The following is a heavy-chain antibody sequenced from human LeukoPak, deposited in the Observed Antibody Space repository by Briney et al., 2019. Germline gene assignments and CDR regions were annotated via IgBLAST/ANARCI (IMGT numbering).Heavy chain of an antibody. J-gene: IGHJ4*02. CDR2: IYSSGSA. CDR3: AREGRCSTTRCYGLFDY. V-gene: IGHV4-4*07. CDR1: GGSITNYY. Sequence: PSETLSLTCSVSGGSITNYYWTWIRQPAGKGLEWIGHIYSSGSANYNPSLKSRVTMSVDTSKNQFSLKLSSVTAADTAVYYCAREGRCSTTRCYGLFDYGGQGTLVTVS. D-gene: IGHD2-2*01.